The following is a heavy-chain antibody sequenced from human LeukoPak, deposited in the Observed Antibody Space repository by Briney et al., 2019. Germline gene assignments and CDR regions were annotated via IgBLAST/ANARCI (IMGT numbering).Heavy chain of an antibody. Sequence: GGSLRLSCAASGFTFRSYTMNWVRQAPGKGLEWVSPISSSSSYIYYADSMKGRFTISRDNAKNSLYLQMNRLRAEDTAVYYCARDRVVAPYYFDYWGWGTLVTVSS. CDR3: ARDRVVAPYYFDY. J-gene: IGHJ4*02. V-gene: IGHV3-21*01. CDR2: ISSSSSYI. D-gene: IGHD2-15*01. CDR1: GFTFRSYT.